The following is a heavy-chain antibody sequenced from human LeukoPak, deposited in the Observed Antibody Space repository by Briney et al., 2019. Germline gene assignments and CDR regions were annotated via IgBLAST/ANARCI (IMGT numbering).Heavy chain of an antibody. V-gene: IGHV3-30-3*01. D-gene: IGHD3-10*01. CDR3: AREGFGELPPFDY. Sequence: GGSLRLSCAASGFTFSSYAMHWVRQAPGKGLEWVAVISYDGSNKYYADSVKGRFTISRDNSKNTLYLQMNSLRAEDTAVYYCAREGFGELPPFDYWGQGTLVTVSS. CDR1: GFTFSSYA. J-gene: IGHJ4*02. CDR2: ISYDGSNK.